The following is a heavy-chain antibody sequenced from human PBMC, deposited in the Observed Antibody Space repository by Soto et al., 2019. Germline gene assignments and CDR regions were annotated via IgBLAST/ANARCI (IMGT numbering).Heavy chain of an antibody. CDR1: GFTFSSYA. CDR3: ARRGSGSSYDC. D-gene: IGHD2-15*01. CDR2: ISGSGDST. V-gene: IGHV3-23*01. J-gene: IGHJ4*02. Sequence: EVQLLESGGGLVQPGGSLRLSCGASGFTFSSYAMRWVRQAPGKGLEWVSAISGSGDSTYYADSVKGRFTISRDNSKNTLYLQMNSLRAEDTAVYYCARRGSGSSYDCWGQGTLVAVSS.